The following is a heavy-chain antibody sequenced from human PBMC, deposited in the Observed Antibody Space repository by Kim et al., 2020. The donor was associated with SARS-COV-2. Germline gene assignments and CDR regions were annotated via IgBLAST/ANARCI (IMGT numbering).Heavy chain of an antibody. V-gene: IGHV3-33*01. Sequence: GGSLRLSCAASGFTFSSYGMHWVRQAPGKGLEWVAVIWYDGSNKYYADSVKGRFTISRDNSKNTLYLQMNSLRAEDTAVYYCARDWRDGEPSPVGYWGQGTLVTVSS. CDR3: ARDWRDGEPSPVGY. CDR2: IWYDGSNK. D-gene: IGHD4-17*01. J-gene: IGHJ4*02. CDR1: GFTFSSYG.